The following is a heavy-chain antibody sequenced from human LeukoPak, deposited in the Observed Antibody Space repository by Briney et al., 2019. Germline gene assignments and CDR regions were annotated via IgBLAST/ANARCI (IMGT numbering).Heavy chain of an antibody. Sequence: GRSLRLSCEASGFTFSIFPMHWVRQAPGKGLEWVALISSGSEKYYADSVKGRFTISRDNSKNMLCLQMNSLRADDTAVYYCARDLELSAVYYFDSWGQGTLVTVSS. CDR3: ARDLELSAVYYFDS. J-gene: IGHJ4*02. CDR2: ISSGSEK. D-gene: IGHD3-3*01. V-gene: IGHV3-30*04. CDR1: GFTFSIFP.